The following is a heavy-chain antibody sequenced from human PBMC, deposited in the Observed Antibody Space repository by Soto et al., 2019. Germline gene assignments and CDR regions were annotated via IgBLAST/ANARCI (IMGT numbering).Heavy chain of an antibody. CDR1: GDSISSSGFY. V-gene: IGHV4-39*01. Sequence: KPSETLSLTCAVSGDSISSSGFYWGWIRQPPGKGLEWIGSIYYSGSTYYNPSLKSRVTISVDTSKSQFSLKMRSVTAADTAVYYCARRQQWLAGYFDYWGQGTLVTDSS. D-gene: IGHD6-19*01. CDR3: ARRQQWLAGYFDY. J-gene: IGHJ4*02. CDR2: IYYSGST.